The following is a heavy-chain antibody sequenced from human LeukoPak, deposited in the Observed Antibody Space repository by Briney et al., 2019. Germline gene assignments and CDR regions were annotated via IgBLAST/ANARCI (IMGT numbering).Heavy chain of an antibody. CDR3: ARGGGYYPIDY. Sequence: PGGSLRLSCAASGFTFNTYTMNWVRQAPGKGLEWVSVLYSDGRTYYADSVKGRFTISRDTSKNTLYLQVNSLRAEDTAVYYCARGGGYYPIDYWGQGTLVTVSS. CDR2: LYSDGRT. V-gene: IGHV3-53*01. D-gene: IGHD2-15*01. CDR1: GFTFNTYT. J-gene: IGHJ4*02.